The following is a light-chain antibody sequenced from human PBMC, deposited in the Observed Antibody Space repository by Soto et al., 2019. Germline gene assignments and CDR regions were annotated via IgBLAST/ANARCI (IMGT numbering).Light chain of an antibody. V-gene: IGKV1-27*01. CDR1: QGISNY. CDR3: QNYNSAPYA. Sequence: DIQMTQSPSSLSASVGDRVTITCRASQGISNYVAWYQQQPGKVPTLLIYEASTLQSGVPSRFSGRGAVTDFTLTISNLQPEDVATYFCQNYNSAPYAFGQGTKLEIK. J-gene: IGKJ2*01. CDR2: EAS.